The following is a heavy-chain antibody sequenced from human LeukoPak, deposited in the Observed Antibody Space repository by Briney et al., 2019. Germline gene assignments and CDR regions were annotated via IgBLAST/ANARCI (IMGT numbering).Heavy chain of an antibody. D-gene: IGHD3-3*01. Sequence: ASVKVSCKASGYTFTSYYMHWVRQAPGQGLEWMGIINPSGGSTSYAQKFQGRVTMTRDMSTSTVYMELSSLRSEDTAVYYCARAPPRSYYDFWSGYHPFDYWGREPWSPSPQ. CDR1: GYTFTSYY. V-gene: IGHV1-46*01. CDR3: ARAPPRSYYDFWSGYHPFDY. J-gene: IGHJ4*02. CDR2: INPSGGST.